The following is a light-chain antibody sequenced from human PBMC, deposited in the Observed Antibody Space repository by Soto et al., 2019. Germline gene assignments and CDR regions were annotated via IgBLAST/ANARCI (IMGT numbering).Light chain of an antibody. CDR1: QTLSPNY. Sequence: DIVLTQSPGTLSLSPWERATLSCRASQTLSPNYLAWCQQKPGHPPRLLIYGSSKRATGIPDRFSGSGSGTDFTLTISRLEPADLGVYYCQQRHNWPITFGQGTRMEIK. V-gene: IGKV3D-20*02. CDR3: QQRHNWPIT. CDR2: GSS. J-gene: IGKJ5*01.